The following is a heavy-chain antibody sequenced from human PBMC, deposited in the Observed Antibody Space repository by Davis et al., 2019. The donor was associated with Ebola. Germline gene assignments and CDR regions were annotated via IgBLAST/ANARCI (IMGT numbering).Heavy chain of an antibody. Sequence: GESLKISCAASGFSFSSYAMSWVRQAPGKGLEWVSAISGSGGSTYYADSVKGRFTISRDNSKNTLYLQMNSLRAEDTAVYYCANSGGGSSGWYADPDFDYWGQGTLVTVSS. J-gene: IGHJ4*02. CDR1: GFSFSSYA. D-gene: IGHD6-19*01. CDR3: ANSGGGSSGWYADPDFDY. V-gene: IGHV3-23*01. CDR2: ISGSGGST.